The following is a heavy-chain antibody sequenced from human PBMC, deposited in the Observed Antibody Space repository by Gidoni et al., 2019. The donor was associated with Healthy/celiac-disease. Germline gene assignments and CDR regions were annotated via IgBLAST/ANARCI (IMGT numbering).Heavy chain of an antibody. CDR1: AFTFSSYW. CDR2: IKQDGSEK. Sequence: EVQLVESGGGLVQPGGSLRSSCAASAFTFSSYWMSWVRQAPGKGLVWVANIKQDGSEKYYVDSVKGRFTISRDNAKNSLYLQMNSLRAEDTAVYYCARGGSYYDAFDIWGQGTMVTVSS. V-gene: IGHV3-7*03. D-gene: IGHD1-26*01. J-gene: IGHJ3*02. CDR3: ARGGSYYDAFDI.